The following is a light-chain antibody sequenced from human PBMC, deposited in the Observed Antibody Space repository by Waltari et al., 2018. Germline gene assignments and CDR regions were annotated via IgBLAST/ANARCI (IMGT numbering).Light chain of an antibody. CDR2: WAS. CDR3: QQYYSAPYT. CDR1: QSLVYSSNNRKD. V-gene: IGKV4-1*01. Sequence: DIVLTQSPESLAVSLGERATINCKASQSLVYSSNNRKDLAWYQQKPGQPPKLLIHWASTRDSGVPDRFSGSGSGTDFTLTISSLQAEDVAIYYCQQYYSAPYTFGRGTKLEIK. J-gene: IGKJ2*01.